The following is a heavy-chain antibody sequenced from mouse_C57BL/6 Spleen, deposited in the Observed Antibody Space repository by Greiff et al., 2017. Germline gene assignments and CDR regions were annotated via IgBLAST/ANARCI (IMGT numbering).Heavy chain of an antibody. CDR1: GYTFTSYT. V-gene: IGHV1-4*01. CDR2: INPSSGYT. Sequence: QVQLQQSGAELARPGASVKMSCKASGYTFTSYTMHWVKQRPGQGLEWIGDINPSSGYTKYNQKFKDKATLTADKSSSTAYMQLSSLTSEDAAVYYCARSRDGYYDAMDYWGQGTLVTVSA. CDR3: ARSRDGYYDAMDY. D-gene: IGHD2-3*01. J-gene: IGHJ4*01.